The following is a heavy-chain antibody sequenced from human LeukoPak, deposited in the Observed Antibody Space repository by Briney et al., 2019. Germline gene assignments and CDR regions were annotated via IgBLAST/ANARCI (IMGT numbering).Heavy chain of an antibody. CDR3: ARTQAVTIFGVVTLGYYGMDV. CDR1: GGTFSSYA. CDR2: IIPIFGIA. J-gene: IGHJ6*02. D-gene: IGHD3-3*01. Sequence: ASVKVSCKASGGTFSSYAIIWVRQAPGQGLEWMGRIIPIFGIANYARKFQGRVTITADKSTSTAYMELSSLRSEDTAVYCCARTQAVTIFGVVTLGYYGMDVWGQGTTVTVSS. V-gene: IGHV1-69*04.